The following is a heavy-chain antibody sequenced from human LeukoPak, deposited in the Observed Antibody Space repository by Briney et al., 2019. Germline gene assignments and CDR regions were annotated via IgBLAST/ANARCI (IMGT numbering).Heavy chain of an antibody. J-gene: IGHJ4*02. CDR2: ISSSSGYI. CDR3: ARGKGDSFDY. D-gene: IGHD2-21*02. CDR1: GFTFSSYS. Sequence: GGSLRLSCAASGFTFSSYSMNWVRQAPGKGLEWVSSISSSSGYIYYADSVKGRFTISRDNAKNSLYLQMNSLRAEDTAVYYCARGKGDSFDYWGQGTLVTVSS. V-gene: IGHV3-21*01.